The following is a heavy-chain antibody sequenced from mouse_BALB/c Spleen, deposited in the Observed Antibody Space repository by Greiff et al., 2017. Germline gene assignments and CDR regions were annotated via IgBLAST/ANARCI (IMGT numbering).Heavy chain of an antibody. CDR2: ISTYYGDA. CDR1: GYTFTDYA. CDR3: ARSRRYEGYAMDY. J-gene: IGHJ4*01. Sequence: VQLQQSGAELVRPGVSVKISCKGSGYTFTDYAMHWVKQSHAKSLEWIGVISTYYGDASYNQKFKGKATMTVDKSSSTAYMELARLTSEDSAIYYCARSRRYEGYAMDYWGQGTSVTVSS. D-gene: IGHD2-14*01. V-gene: IGHV1S137*01.